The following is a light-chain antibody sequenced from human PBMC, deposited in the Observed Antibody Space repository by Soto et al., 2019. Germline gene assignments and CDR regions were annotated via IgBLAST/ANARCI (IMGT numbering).Light chain of an antibody. CDR2: DNN. V-gene: IGLV1-51*01. Sequence: QSVLTQPPSVSAAPGQKVTISCSGSTSNIGNNYVSWYQQFPGTAPHLLIYDNNKRPSGIPDRFSASRSGTSATLGITGLQTGDEAHYYCGTWDNSLGSGVFGGGTKVTVL. J-gene: IGLJ2*01. CDR1: TSNIGNNY. CDR3: GTWDNSLGSGV.